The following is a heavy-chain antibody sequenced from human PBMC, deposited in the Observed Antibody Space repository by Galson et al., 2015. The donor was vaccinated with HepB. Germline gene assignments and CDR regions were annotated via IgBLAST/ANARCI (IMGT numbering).Heavy chain of an antibody. CDR3: ARDYRKGDYYDSSGYYTQLFDY. V-gene: IGHV3-74*01. CDR2: INSDGSST. CDR1: GFTFSSYW. D-gene: IGHD3-22*01. J-gene: IGHJ4*02. Sequence: SLRLSCAASGFTFSSYWMHWVRQAPGKGLVWVSRINSDGSSTSYADSVKGRFTISRDNAKNTLYLQMNSLRAEDTAVYYCARDYRKGDYYDSSGYYTQLFDYWGQGTLVTVSS.